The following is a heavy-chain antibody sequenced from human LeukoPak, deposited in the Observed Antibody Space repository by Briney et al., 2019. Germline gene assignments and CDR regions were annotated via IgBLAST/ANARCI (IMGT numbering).Heavy chain of an antibody. D-gene: IGHD2-15*01. V-gene: IGHV1-2*02. CDR2: INPNSGGT. Sequence: GASVKVSCKASGYIFTGYYMHWVRQAPGQGLEWMGWINPNSGGTNYAQKFQGRVTMTRDTSISTAYMELSRLRSDDTAVYYCARWVWCSGGSCHNYFDYWGQGTLVTVSS. CDR1: GYIFTGYY. CDR3: ARWVWCSGGSCHNYFDY. J-gene: IGHJ4*02.